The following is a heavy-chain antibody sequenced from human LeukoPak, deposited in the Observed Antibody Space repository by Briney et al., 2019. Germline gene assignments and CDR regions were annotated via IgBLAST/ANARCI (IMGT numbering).Heavy chain of an antibody. V-gene: IGHV4-59*08. CDR1: GGSISSYY. J-gene: IGHJ4*02. CDR2: IYYSGST. D-gene: IGHD6-19*01. CDR3: ARLNVGSGWFFDY. Sequence: PSETLSLTCTVSGGSISSYYWSWIRQPPGKGLEWVGYIYYSGSTNYNPSLKSRVTISVDTSKNQFSLKLSSVTAADTAVYYCARLNVGSGWFFDYWGQGTLVTVSS.